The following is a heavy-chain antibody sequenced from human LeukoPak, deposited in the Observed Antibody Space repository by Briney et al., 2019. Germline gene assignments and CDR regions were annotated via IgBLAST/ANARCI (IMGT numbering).Heavy chain of an antibody. CDR3: AKDSIAEYFQH. J-gene: IGHJ1*01. V-gene: IGHV3-23*01. CDR2: ISGSGGST. D-gene: IGHD2/OR15-2a*01. Sequence: GGSLRLSCAASGFTFSSYAMSWVRQAPGKGLEWVSAISGSGGSTYYADSVKGRFTISRDNSKNTLYLQMNCLKAEDTAVYYCAKDSIAEYFQHWGQGTLVTVSS. CDR1: GFTFSSYA.